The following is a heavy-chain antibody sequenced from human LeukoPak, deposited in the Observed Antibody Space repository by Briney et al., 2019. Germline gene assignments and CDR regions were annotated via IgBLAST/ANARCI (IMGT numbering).Heavy chain of an antibody. CDR2: INDNGAGT. Sequence: GGSLRLTCAASGFTFSSYAMSWVRQAPGKGLKWVSTINDNGAGTYYADSVKGRFTISRDNSYNTVSLQMNSLRDEDTGVYYCAKGLRTGVGPYMGYHYYMDVWGKGATVTVSS. CDR1: GFTFSSYA. V-gene: IGHV3-23*01. CDR3: AKGLRTGVGPYMGYHYYMDV. J-gene: IGHJ6*03. D-gene: IGHD3-16*01.